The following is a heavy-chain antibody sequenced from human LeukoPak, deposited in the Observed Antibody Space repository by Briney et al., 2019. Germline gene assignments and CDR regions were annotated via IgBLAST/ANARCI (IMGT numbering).Heavy chain of an antibody. J-gene: IGHJ4*02. CDR3: ARASPPMDYYDGSGDFDY. V-gene: IGHV1-69*04. Sequence: GASEKVSCKASGGTFSSYAISWVRQAPGQGLEWMGRIIPILGIANYAQKFQGRVTITADKSTSTAYMELSSLRSEDTAVYYCARASPPMDYYDGSGDFDYWGQGTLVTVSS. CDR1: GGTFSSYA. D-gene: IGHD3-22*01. CDR2: IIPILGIA.